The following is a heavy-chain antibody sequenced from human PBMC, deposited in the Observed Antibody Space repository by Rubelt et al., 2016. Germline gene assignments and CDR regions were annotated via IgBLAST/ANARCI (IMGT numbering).Heavy chain of an antibody. CDR3: ARDDSPYYYDSSGYYDY. Sequence: QVQLVQSGAEVKKPGASVKVSCKASGYTFTGYYMHWVRQAPGQGLEWMGWINPNSGGTNYAQKFQGWVTMTRDTSISTAYRELSRLRSDDTAVYYCARDDSPYYYDSSGYYDYWGQGTLVTVSS. CDR1: GYTFTGYY. CDR2: INPNSGGT. D-gene: IGHD3-22*01. J-gene: IGHJ4*02. V-gene: IGHV1-2*04.